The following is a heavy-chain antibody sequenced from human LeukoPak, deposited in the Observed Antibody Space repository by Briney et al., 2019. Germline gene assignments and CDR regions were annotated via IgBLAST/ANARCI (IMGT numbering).Heavy chain of an antibody. D-gene: IGHD6-19*01. CDR3: ARVDSSGPTYSYCGMDV. J-gene: IGHJ6*02. CDR1: GYTFTSYG. V-gene: IGHV1-18*01. CDR2: ISAYNGNT. Sequence: ASVTVSCKASGYTFTSYGISWVRQAPGQGLEWMGWISAYNGNTNYAQKLQGRVTMTTDTSTSTAYMELRSLRSDDTAVYYCARVDSSGPTYSYCGMDVWGQGTAVTVSS.